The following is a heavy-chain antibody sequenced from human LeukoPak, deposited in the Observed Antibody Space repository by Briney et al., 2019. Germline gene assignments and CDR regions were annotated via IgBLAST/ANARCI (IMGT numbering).Heavy chain of an antibody. J-gene: IGHJ6*02. D-gene: IGHD3-3*01. CDR2: IYHSGST. Sequence: SQTLSLTCAVSGGSISSGGYSWSWIRQPPGKGLEWIGYIYHSGSTYYNPSLKSRVTISVDTSKNQFSLKLSSVTAADTAVYYCARAFWSGYIYYYYGMDVWGQGTTVTVSS. CDR1: GGSISSGGYS. CDR3: ARAFWSGYIYYYYGMDV. V-gene: IGHV4-30-2*05.